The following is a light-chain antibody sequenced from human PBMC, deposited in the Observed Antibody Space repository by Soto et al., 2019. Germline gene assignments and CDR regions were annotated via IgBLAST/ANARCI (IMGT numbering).Light chain of an antibody. CDR3: CSYTSGNTYV. Sequence: QSVLTQPPSVSGSPGQSVTISCTGTSSDVGSYNRVSWYQQPPGTVPKVMIYEVTNRPSGVPDRFSGSESGNTASLTISGLQAEDEADYYCCSYTSGNTYVFGTGTKVTVL. CDR1: SSDVGSYNR. V-gene: IGLV2-18*02. J-gene: IGLJ1*01. CDR2: EVT.